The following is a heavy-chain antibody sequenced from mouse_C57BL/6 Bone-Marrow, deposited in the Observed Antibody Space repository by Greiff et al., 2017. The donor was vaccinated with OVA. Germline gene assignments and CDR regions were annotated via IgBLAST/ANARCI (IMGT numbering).Heavy chain of an antibody. CDR2: IDTETGGT. J-gene: IGHJ2*01. D-gene: IGHD2-2*01. V-gene: IGHV1-15*01. CDR1: GYTFTDYE. Sequence: QVQLQQSGAELVRPGASVTLSCKASGYTFTDYEMHWVKQTPVHGLEWIGAIDTETGGTAYNQKFKGKAILTADKSSSTAYLELRSLTSEDSAVYYCTAMVTTEDYWGQGTTLTVSS. CDR3: TAMVTTEDY.